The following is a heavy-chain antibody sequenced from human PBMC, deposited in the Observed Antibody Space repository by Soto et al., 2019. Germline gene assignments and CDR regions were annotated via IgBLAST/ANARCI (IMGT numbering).Heavy chain of an antibody. CDR3: ARQGNGAEGFDY. D-gene: IGHD4-17*01. J-gene: IGHJ4*02. CDR1: GYTFATHW. V-gene: IGHV5-51*01. Sequence: GESLKISCKGSGYTFATHWIAWVRQMPGKGLEWMGIFYPGDSDTRYSPSFQGQVTISADRSISTAYLQWSSLKPSDTAMYYCARQGNGAEGFDYWGQGTLVTVSS. CDR2: FYPGDSDT.